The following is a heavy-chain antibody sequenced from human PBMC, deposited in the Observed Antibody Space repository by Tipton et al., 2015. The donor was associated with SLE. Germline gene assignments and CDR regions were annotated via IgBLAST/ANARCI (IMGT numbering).Heavy chain of an antibody. V-gene: IGHV3-49*04. Sequence: VQLVQSGGGLVQPGRSLRLSCTASGFSFGDYAMSWVRQGPGKGLEWVSFIRSKAYGGTTEYAASVKGRFTISRDDSKSIAYLQMNSLKSEDTAVYYCTRDILQGWYYFDYWGQGALVTVSS. D-gene: IGHD5-18*01. CDR2: IRSKAYGGTT. CDR3: TRDILQGWYYFDY. J-gene: IGHJ4*02. CDR1: GFSFGDYA.